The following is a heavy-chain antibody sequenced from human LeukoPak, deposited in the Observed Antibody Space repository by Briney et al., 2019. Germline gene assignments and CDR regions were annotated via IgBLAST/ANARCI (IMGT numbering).Heavy chain of an antibody. D-gene: IGHD2-15*01. CDR1: GFTFSNYW. V-gene: IGHV3-33*08. J-gene: IGHJ6*01. Sequence: PGGSLRLSCAASGFTFSNYWMSWVRQAPGKGLEWVAIIWYDGSIKYYADSVKGRFTISRDNSKNTLYLQMNRLRAEDTAVYYCARVSCNRGSCRPYSYYDLDVWGQGTTVAVSP. CDR2: IWYDGSIK. CDR3: ARVSCNRGSCRPYSYYDLDV.